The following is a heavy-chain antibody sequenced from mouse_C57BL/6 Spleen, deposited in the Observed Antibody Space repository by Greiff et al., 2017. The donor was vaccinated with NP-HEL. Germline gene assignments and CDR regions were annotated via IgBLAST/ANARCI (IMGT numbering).Heavy chain of an antibody. CDR2: IYPGDGDT. V-gene: IGHV1-80*01. CDR1: GYAFSSYW. CDR3: ARIITTVVATRYFDV. J-gene: IGHJ1*03. D-gene: IGHD1-1*01. Sequence: VQLQQSGAELVKPGASVKISCKASGYAFSSYWMNWVKQRPGKGLEWIGQIYPGDGDTNYNGKFKGKATLTADKSSSTAYMQLISLTTEDSAGEFCARIITTVVATRYFDVWGTGTTVTVSS.